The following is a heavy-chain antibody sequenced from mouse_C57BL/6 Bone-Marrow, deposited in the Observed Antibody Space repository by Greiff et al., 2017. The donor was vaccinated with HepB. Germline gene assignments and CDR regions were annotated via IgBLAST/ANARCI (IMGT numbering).Heavy chain of an antibody. V-gene: IGHV6-3*01. D-gene: IGHD1-1*01. Sequence: EVKLEESGGGLVQPGGSMKLSCVASGFTFSNYWLNWVRQSPEKGLEWVAQIRLKSDNYATHYAESVKGRFTISRDDSKSSVYLQMNNLRAEDTGIYYCTGGITTVVATIDYWGQGTTLTVSS. CDR1: GFTFSNYW. CDR2: IRLKSDNYAT. J-gene: IGHJ2*01. CDR3: TGGITTVVATIDY.